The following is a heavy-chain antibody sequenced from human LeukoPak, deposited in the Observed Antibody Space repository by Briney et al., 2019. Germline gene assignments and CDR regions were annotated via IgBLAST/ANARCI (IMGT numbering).Heavy chain of an antibody. CDR1: GGSISRGSYF. CDR2: ISTSGST. D-gene: IGHD4-17*01. V-gene: IGHV4-61*02. Sequence: SGTLSLTCTVSGGSISRGSYFWSWIRQPAGKGLEWIGCISTSGSTNYSPSLKSRLAISVDTSRNQFSLKLNSVTAADTAVYYCARVDYGDYREFDYWGQGTLVTVSS. J-gene: IGHJ4*02. CDR3: ARVDYGDYREFDY.